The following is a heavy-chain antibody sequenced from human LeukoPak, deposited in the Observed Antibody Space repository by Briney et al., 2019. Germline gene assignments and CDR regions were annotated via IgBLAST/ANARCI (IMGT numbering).Heavy chain of an antibody. CDR1: GFTFSSYA. D-gene: IGHD3-22*01. CDR3: ATAGHDSSGYYPPSWFDP. V-gene: IGHV3-64*01. Sequence: GGSLRLSCAASGFTFSSYAMHWVRQAPGKGLEYVSAISSNGGSTYYANSVKGRFTISRDNSKNTLYLQMGSLRAEDMAVYYCATAGHDSSGYYPPSWFDPWGQGTLVTVSS. J-gene: IGHJ5*02. CDR2: ISSNGGST.